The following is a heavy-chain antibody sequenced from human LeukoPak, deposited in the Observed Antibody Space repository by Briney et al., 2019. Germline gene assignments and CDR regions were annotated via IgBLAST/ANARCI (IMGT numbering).Heavy chain of an antibody. CDR3: AKDRCSNGIGCLYYYMDV. CDR1: GFTFSSFA. J-gene: IGHJ6*03. D-gene: IGHD2-8*01. V-gene: IGHV3-23*01. CDR2: MSGSGGMT. Sequence: GGSLRLSCAASGFTFSSFAMSWVRQAPGEGLEWVSAMSGSGGMTYSADSVKGRFTISRDNSKNTLYLQMNSLRAEDTAVYYCAKDRCSNGIGCLYYYMDVWGKGTTVTISS.